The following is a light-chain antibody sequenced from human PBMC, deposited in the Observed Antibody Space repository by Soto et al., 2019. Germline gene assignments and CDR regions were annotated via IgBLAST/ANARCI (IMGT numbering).Light chain of an antibody. CDR3: QVWDSSSDHLV. CDR1: GSDVGDSSH. Sequence: QSALTQPRSVSGSPGQSVTISCTATGSDVGDSSHVSWYQLHPGKAPKLMIYEVNNRPSGVPDRFSGSKSGSTASLTISRVEAGDEADYYCQVWDSSSDHLVFGGGTKLTVL. J-gene: IGLJ3*02. CDR2: EVN. V-gene: IGLV2-11*01.